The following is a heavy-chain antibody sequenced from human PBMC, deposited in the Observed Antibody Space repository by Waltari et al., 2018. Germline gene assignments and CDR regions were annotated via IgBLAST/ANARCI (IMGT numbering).Heavy chain of an antibody. Sequence: QVQLVQSGAGVKKPGASVKVSCKASGYTFTSYAMHWLRQAPGQRLEWMGWINAGNGNTKYSQKFQGRVTITRDTSASTAYMELSSLRSEDTAVYYCAITVTTWRVYYYYYGMDVWGQGTTVTVSS. V-gene: IGHV1-3*01. CDR1: GYTFTSYA. CDR3: AITVTTWRVYYYYYGMDV. D-gene: IGHD4-17*01. J-gene: IGHJ6*02. CDR2: INAGNGNT.